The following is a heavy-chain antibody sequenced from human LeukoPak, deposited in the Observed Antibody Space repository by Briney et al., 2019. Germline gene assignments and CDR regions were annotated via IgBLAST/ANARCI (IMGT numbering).Heavy chain of an antibody. CDR2: IYYSGST. D-gene: IGHD1-26*01. Sequence: SETLSLTCTVSGGSISSYYWSWIRQPPGKGLEWIGYIYYSGSTNYNPSLKSRVTISVDTSKNQFSLKLSSVTAADTAVYYCASLRERSYYARGFDYWGQGTLVTVSS. V-gene: IGHV4-59*08. J-gene: IGHJ4*02. CDR1: GGSISSYY. CDR3: ASLRERSYYARGFDY.